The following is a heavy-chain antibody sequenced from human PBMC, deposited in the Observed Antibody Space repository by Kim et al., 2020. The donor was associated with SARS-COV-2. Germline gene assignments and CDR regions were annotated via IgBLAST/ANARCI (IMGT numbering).Heavy chain of an antibody. CDR2: IYSGGST. CDR1: GFTVSSNY. D-gene: IGHD2-15*01. CDR3: ASLYCSGGSCPLDY. J-gene: IGHJ4*02. V-gene: IGHV3-53*01. Sequence: GGSLRLSCAASGFTVSSNYMSWVRQAPGKGLEWVSVIYSGGSTYYADSVKGRFTISRDNSKNTLYLQMNSLRAEDTAVYYCASLYCSGGSCPLDYWGQGTLVTVSS.